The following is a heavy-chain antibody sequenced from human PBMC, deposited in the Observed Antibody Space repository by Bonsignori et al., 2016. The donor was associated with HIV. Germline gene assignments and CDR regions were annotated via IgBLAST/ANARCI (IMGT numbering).Heavy chain of an antibody. V-gene: IGHV3-30*02. CDR3: AKDVRILGKGRPDAFDI. Sequence: WIRQPPGKGLEWVTFIQYDGSNKYYADSVKGRFTISRDNSKNTLYLQMNSLRAEDTAVYFCAKDVRILGKGRPDAFDIWGQGTMVTVSS. CDR2: IQYDGSNK. D-gene: IGHD7-27*01. J-gene: IGHJ3*02.